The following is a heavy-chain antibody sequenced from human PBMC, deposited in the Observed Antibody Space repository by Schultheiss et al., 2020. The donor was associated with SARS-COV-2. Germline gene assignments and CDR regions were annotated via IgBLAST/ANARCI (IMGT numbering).Heavy chain of an antibody. CDR3: AKDLPYGDYALDY. D-gene: IGHD4-17*01. V-gene: IGHV3-21*01. J-gene: IGHJ4*02. CDR1: GFTFSSYS. Sequence: GGSLRLSCAASGFTFSSYSMNWVRQAPGKGLEWVSSISSSSSYIYYADSVKGRFTISRDNAKNSLYLQMNSLRAEDTAVYYCAKDLPYGDYALDYWGQGTLVTVSS. CDR2: ISSSSSYI.